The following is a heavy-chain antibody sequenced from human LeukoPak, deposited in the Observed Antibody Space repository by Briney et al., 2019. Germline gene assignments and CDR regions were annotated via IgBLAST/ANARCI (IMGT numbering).Heavy chain of an antibody. D-gene: IGHD2-2*02. CDR1: GDSISSGPYS. V-gene: IGHV4-30-2*01. CDR2: ISHSGST. Sequence: SSDTLSLTCAVSGDSISSGPYSWTSVRQPPGKGLEWIGFISHSGSTYYIPSLKSRDTLSVDRSENQFSLKLSSVTAADTAVYYCARGLIVPSTIFDYWGQGALVTVSS. CDR3: ARGLIVPSTIFDY. J-gene: IGHJ4*02.